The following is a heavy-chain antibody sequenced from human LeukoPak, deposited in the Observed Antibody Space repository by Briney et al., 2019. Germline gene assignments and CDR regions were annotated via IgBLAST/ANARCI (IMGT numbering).Heavy chain of an antibody. V-gene: IGHV1-69*05. CDR3: AREKTDYGDYSIDY. CDR1: GGTFSSYA. D-gene: IGHD4-17*01. Sequence: GASLKVSCKASGGTFSSYAISWVLQAPGHGLEWMGRIIPIFGTANYAQKFQGRVTITTDESTSTAYMELSSLRSEDTAVYYCAREKTDYGDYSIDYWGQGTLVTVSS. J-gene: IGHJ4*02. CDR2: IIPIFGTA.